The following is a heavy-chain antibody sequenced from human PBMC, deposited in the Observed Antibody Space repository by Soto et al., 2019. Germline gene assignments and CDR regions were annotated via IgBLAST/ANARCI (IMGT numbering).Heavy chain of an antibody. V-gene: IGHV1-18*04. Sequence: ASVKVSCKASGYSFTANSMHWVRQAPGQGLEWMGWISAYNGNTNYAQKLQGRVTMTTDTSTSTAYMELRSLRSDDTAVYYCARESCGRLQLCLDRFDPWGQGTLVTVSS. CDR3: ARESCGRLQLCLDRFDP. CDR2: ISAYNGNT. CDR1: GYSFTANS. D-gene: IGHD5-18*01. J-gene: IGHJ5*02.